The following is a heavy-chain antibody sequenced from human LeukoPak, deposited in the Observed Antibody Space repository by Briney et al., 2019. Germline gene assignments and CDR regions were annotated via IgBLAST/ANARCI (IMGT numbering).Heavy chain of an antibody. CDR1: GGSISSGGHY. CDR2: IYSTGST. CDR3: ARGSRPQWPTTVGLFDY. D-gene: IGHD4-11*01. V-gene: IGHV4-61*02. Sequence: SETLSLTCTVSGGSISSGGHYWSWIRQPAGKGLEYLGRIYSTGSTNYNPSLKSRVTMSVDTSKNQFSLKLSSVTAADTAVYYCARGSRPQWPTTVGLFDYWGQGTLVTVSS. J-gene: IGHJ4*02.